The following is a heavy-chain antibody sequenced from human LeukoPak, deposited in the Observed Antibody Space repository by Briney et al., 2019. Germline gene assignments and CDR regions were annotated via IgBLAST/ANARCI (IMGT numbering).Heavy chain of an antibody. V-gene: IGHV4-4*07. CDR3: ARLYELLYFDY. CDR1: GGSVSSYY. CDR2: IYTSGST. J-gene: IGHJ4*02. Sequence: SETLSLTCTVSGGSVSSYYWSWIRQPAGKGLEWIGRIYTSGSTDYNPSLKSRVTISVDTSKNQFSLKLSSVTAADTAVYYCARLYELLYFDYWGQGTLVTVSS. D-gene: IGHD2-2*01.